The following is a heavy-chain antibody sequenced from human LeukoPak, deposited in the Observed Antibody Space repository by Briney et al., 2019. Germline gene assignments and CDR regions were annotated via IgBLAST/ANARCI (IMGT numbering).Heavy chain of an antibody. CDR2: INSDGSST. J-gene: IGHJ4*02. CDR3: AKVHDILTGYSHFDY. CDR1: GFTFSSYW. D-gene: IGHD3-9*01. V-gene: IGHV3-74*01. Sequence: GGSLRLSCAASGFTFSSYWMHWVRQAPGKGLVWVSRINSDGSSTYYADSVKGRFTISRDNSKNTLYLQMNSLRAEDTAVYYCAKVHDILTGYSHFDYWGQGTLVTVSS.